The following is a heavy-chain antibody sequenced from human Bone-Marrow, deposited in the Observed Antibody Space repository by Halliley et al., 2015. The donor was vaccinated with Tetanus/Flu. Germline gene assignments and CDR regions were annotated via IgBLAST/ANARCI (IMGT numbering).Heavy chain of an antibody. V-gene: IGHV3-11*05. CDR3: ARAAAAGTTNWFDP. Sequence: NCSSYTNYADSVKGRFPISRDNAKNSLYLQMNSLRAEDPAVYYCARAAAAGTTNWFDPWGQGTLVTVSS. CDR2: NCSSYT. D-gene: IGHD6-13*01. J-gene: IGHJ5*02.